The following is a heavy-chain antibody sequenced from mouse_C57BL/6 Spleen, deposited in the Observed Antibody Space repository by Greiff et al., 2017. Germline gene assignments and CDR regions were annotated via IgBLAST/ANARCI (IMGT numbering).Heavy chain of an antibody. CDR3: ARPTLYDGYYEGFAY. CDR1: GYTFTSYW. D-gene: IGHD2-3*01. Sequence: VQLQQPGAELVKPGASVKLSCKASGYTFTSYWMHWVKPRPGQGLEWIGMIHPNSGITNYNEKFKSKATLTVYKSSSTAYMQLSSLTSEDSAVYYCARPTLYDGYYEGFAYWGQGTLVTVSA. V-gene: IGHV1-64*01. J-gene: IGHJ3*01. CDR2: IHPNSGIT.